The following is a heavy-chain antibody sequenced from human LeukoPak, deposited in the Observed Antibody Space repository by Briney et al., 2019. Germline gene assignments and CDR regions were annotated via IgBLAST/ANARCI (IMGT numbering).Heavy chain of an antibody. Sequence: SETLSLTCTVSGGSISSSSYYWGWIRQPPGKGLEWIGSIYYSGSTYYNPSLKSRVTISVDTSKNQFSLKLSSVTAADTAVYYCALSGPAAIRYYYYYYMDVWGKGTTVTVSS. CDR1: GGSISSSSYY. CDR3: ALSGPAAIRYYYYYYMDV. CDR2: IYYSGST. V-gene: IGHV4-39*01. D-gene: IGHD2-2*01. J-gene: IGHJ6*03.